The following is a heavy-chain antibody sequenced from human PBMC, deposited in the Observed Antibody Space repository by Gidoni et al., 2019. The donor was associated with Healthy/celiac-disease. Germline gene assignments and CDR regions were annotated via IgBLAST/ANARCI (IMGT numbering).Heavy chain of an antibody. CDR2: IRSKANSYAT. V-gene: IGHV3-73*01. Sequence: EVQLVASGGGLVQPGGSLKLSCAASGFTFSGSAMHWVRQASGKGLEWVGRIRSKANSYATAYAASVKGRFTISRDDSKNTAYLQMNSLKTEDTAVYYCTSRWELLVDAFDIWGQGTMVTVSS. CDR1: GFTFSGSA. D-gene: IGHD1-26*01. CDR3: TSRWELLVDAFDI. J-gene: IGHJ3*02.